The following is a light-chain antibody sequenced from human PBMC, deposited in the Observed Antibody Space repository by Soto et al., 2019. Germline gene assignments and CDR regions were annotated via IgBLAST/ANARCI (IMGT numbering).Light chain of an antibody. CDR2: DVS. J-gene: IGKJ5*01. Sequence: DIQMTQSPSSVSASVGDRVTITCRASQGVSTWLAWYQQKPGKAHKLLIYDVSSLESGVPSRFSGSGSGTEFTLTISSLQPDDFATYYCQQYNRYSLTFGQGTRLEIK. CDR3: QQYNRYSLT. V-gene: IGKV1-5*01. CDR1: QGVSTW.